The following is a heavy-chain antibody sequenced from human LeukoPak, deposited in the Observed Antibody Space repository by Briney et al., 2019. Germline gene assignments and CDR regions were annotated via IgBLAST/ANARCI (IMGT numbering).Heavy chain of an antibody. CDR2: ISYDGSNK. J-gene: IGHJ4*02. CDR1: GFTFSSYG. V-gene: IGHV3-30*03. CDR3: AIEGMATSGGFDY. D-gene: IGHD5-24*01. Sequence: PGGSLRLSGAASGFTFSSYGMHWVRQAPGKGLEWVAVISYDGSNKYYADSVKGRFTISRDNSKNTLYLQMNSLRAEDTAVYYCAIEGMATSGGFDYWGQGTLVSVSS.